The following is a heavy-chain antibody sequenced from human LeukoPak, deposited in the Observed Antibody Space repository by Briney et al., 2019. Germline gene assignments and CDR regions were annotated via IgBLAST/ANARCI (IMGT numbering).Heavy chain of an antibody. Sequence: GASVKVSCKASGYTFTSYAMNWVRQAPGQGLEWMGWINTNTGNPTYAQGFTGRFVFSLDTSVSTAYLQISSLKAEDTAVYYCAEWTRKNGNGNAFDFWGKGTRVTVSS. CDR1: GYTFTSYA. CDR3: AEWTRKNGNGNAFDF. CDR2: INTNTGNP. D-gene: IGHD1-1*01. J-gene: IGHJ3*01. V-gene: IGHV7-4-1*02.